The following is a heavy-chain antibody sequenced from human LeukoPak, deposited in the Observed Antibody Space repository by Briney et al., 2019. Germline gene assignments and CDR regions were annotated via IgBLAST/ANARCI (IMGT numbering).Heavy chain of an antibody. J-gene: IGHJ4*02. V-gene: IGHV3-21*01. D-gene: IGHD6-19*01. Sequence: GASLRLSCAASGFTFSSYSMHWVRQAPGKGLEWVSSISSSSSYIYYADSVKGRFTISKDNSTNSPYMQMNSLRAEDTAVYYCAVAVAGSPFDYWGQGSPVTVS. CDR3: AVAVAGSPFDY. CDR2: ISSSSSYI. CDR1: GFTFSSYS.